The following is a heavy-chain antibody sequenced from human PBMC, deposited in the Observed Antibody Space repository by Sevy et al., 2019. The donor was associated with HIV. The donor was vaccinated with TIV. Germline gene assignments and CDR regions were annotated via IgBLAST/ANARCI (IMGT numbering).Heavy chain of an antibody. D-gene: IGHD5-12*01. J-gene: IGHJ5*02. V-gene: IGHV1-18*01. CDR2: ISPYNSIR. CDR3: ARSTQVACRNNCFDP. CDR1: GYTFTSYG. Sequence: SSVKVSCKASGYTFTSYGISWVRQAPGQGLEWMGGISPYNSIRNSAQKFQDRVTMTTDTSTSTAYMELRFLVSDDTAVYYFARSTQVACRNNCFDPWGQGTLVTVSS.